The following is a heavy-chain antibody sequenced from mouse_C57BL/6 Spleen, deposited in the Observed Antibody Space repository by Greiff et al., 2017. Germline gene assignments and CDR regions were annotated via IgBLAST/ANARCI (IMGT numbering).Heavy chain of an antibody. CDR3: ARRSMVSYFDY. CDR2: IDPSDSET. J-gene: IGHJ2*01. CDR1: GYTFTSYW. D-gene: IGHD2-10*02. V-gene: IGHV1-52*01. Sequence: VKLQQPGAELVRPGSSVKLSCKASGYTFTSYWMHWVKQRPIQGLEWIGNIDPSDSETHYNQKFKDKATLTVDKSSSTAYMQLSSLTSEDSAVYYCARRSMVSYFDYWGQGTTLTVSS.